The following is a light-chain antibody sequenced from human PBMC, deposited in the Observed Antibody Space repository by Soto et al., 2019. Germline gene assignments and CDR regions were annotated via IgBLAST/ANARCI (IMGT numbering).Light chain of an antibody. CDR3: QSYDSSLSGSV. V-gene: IGLV1-40*01. J-gene: IGLJ2*01. Sequence: QLVLTQPPSVSGAPGQTVTISCTGSSSNIGAGYDVHWYQQLPGTAPKFLIYGDSNRPSGVPDRFSGSKSGTSASLAITGLQAEDEADYYCQSYDSSLSGSVFGGGTKLTVL. CDR1: SSNIGAGYD. CDR2: GDS.